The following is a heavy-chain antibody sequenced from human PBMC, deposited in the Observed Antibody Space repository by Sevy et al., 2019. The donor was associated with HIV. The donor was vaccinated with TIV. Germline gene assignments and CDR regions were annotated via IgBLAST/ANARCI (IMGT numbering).Heavy chain of an antibody. D-gene: IGHD6-6*01. CDR1: GFTFSSYG. Sequence: GGSLRLSCAASGFTFSSYGMQWVRQAPGKGLEWVAVIWYDGSNKYYADSVKGRFTISRDNSKNTLYLQMNSLRAEDTAVYYCARDREPARPYFDYWGQGTLVTVSS. CDR3: ARDREPARPYFDY. V-gene: IGHV3-33*01. J-gene: IGHJ4*02. CDR2: IWYDGSNK.